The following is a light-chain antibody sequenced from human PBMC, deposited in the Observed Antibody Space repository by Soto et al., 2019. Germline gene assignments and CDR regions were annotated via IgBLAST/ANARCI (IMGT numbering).Light chain of an antibody. V-gene: IGKV3-20*01. CDR2: AAS. CDR3: QQQGT. J-gene: IGKJ2*01. CDR1: ESLSSSY. Sequence: EIVLTQSPGTLSLSPGERATLSCRASESLSSSYLVWYQQKPGQAHRLLIYAASRRAPAIPDEFIGSGSARDYTLTINTLEPEDFAVYYCQQQGTFGQGTKVEIK.